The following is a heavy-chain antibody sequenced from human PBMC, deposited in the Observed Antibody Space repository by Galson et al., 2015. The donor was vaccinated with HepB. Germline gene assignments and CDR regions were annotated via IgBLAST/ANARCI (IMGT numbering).Heavy chain of an antibody. CDR3: ARLTSSSWSEIYGMDV. CDR2: IDPSDSYT. D-gene: IGHD6-13*01. V-gene: IGHV5-10-1*01. J-gene: IGHJ6*02. Sequence: QSGAEVKKPGESLRISCKGSGYSFTSYWISWVRQMPGKGLEWMGRIDPSDSYTNYSPSFQGHVTISADKSISTAYLQWSSLKASDTAMYYCARLTSSSWSEIYGMDVWGQGTTVTVSS. CDR1: GYSFTSYW.